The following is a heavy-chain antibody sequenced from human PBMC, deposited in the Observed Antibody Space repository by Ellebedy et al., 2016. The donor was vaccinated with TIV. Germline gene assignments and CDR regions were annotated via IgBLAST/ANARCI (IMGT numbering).Heavy chain of an antibody. J-gene: IGHJ5*02. Sequence: GSLRLSXTVSGGSFSTYYWSWIRQPPGKGLEWIGYIYYSGSTNYNPPLKSRVTISVDTSKNQFSLKLSSVTAADTAVYYCATTGFGVANWFDPWGQGTLVTVSS. D-gene: IGHD3-10*01. CDR1: GGSFSTYY. CDR2: IYYSGST. V-gene: IGHV4-59*01. CDR3: ATTGFGVANWFDP.